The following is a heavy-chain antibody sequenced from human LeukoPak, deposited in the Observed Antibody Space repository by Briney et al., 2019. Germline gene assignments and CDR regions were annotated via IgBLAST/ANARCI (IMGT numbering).Heavy chain of an antibody. CDR1: GFTFSSYA. Sequence: GGSLRLSCAASGFTFSSYAMHWVRQAPGKGLEWVAVISYDGSNKYYADSVKGRFTISRDNSRNTLYLQMNSLRVEDTAMYYCATLPVRTIGTTSGYWGQGILVTVSS. J-gene: IGHJ4*02. V-gene: IGHV3-30-3*01. CDR2: ISYDGSNK. CDR3: ATLPVRTIGTTSGY. D-gene: IGHD1-1*01.